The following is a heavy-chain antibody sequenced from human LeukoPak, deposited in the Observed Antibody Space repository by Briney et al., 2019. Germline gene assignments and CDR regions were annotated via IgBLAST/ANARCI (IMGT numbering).Heavy chain of an antibody. Sequence: ASVKVSCKASGYTSTSYYIHWVRQAPGQGLEWMGLINPSGGSTNYAQKFQGRVTMTRDTSTSTVYMELSSLRSEDTAMYYCARGPSITMVRGGQWYYYMDVWGKGTTVTISS. V-gene: IGHV1-46*01. CDR1: GYTSTSYY. J-gene: IGHJ6*03. D-gene: IGHD3-10*01. CDR2: INPSGGST. CDR3: ARGPSITMVRGGQWYYYMDV.